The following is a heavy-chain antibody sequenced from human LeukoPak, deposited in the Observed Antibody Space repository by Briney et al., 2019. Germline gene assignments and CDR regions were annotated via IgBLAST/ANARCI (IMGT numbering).Heavy chain of an antibody. CDR3: TRKLSRKLNIHDFEDY. Sequence: PGGSLRLSCAASGLTFSDYSMTWVRQAPGKGLFWVSGISAGGGSTYYADSVKGRFTISRDNSRNTLYLQMNSLNTEDTAVYYYTRKLSRKLNIHDFEDYWGQGTLVTVSS. CDR1: GLTFSDYS. D-gene: IGHD2-2*01. V-gene: IGHV3-23*01. CDR2: ISAGGGST. J-gene: IGHJ4*02.